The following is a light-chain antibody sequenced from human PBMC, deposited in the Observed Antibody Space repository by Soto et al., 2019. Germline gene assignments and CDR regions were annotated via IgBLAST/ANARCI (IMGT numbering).Light chain of an antibody. CDR1: QSITDW. CDR3: QQYAILSLT. V-gene: IGKV1-5*03. J-gene: IGKJ1*01. Sequence: DIQMTQSPSTLSASVGDRVTITCRASQSITDWLAWYQQKPGKAPKLLIYQASTLETGVPSRFSGGRSGTDFTLTITSLQPDDFATYYCQQYAILSLTFGQGTKVEIK. CDR2: QAS.